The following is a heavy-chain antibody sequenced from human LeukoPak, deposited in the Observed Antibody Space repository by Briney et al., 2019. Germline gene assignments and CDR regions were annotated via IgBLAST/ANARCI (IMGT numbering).Heavy chain of an antibody. V-gene: IGHV3-30*03. Sequence: PGGSLRLSCAASGFTFSSYSMNWVRQAPGKGLEWVAVISYDGSNKYYADSVKGRFTISRDNSKNTLYLQMNSLRAEDTAVYYCARDGGSGLDYWGQGTLVTVSS. CDR3: ARDGGSGLDY. CDR1: GFTFSSYS. J-gene: IGHJ4*02. D-gene: IGHD2-15*01. CDR2: ISYDGSNK.